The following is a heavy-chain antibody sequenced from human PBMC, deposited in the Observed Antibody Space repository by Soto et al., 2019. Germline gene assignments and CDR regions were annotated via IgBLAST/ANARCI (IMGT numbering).Heavy chain of an antibody. J-gene: IGHJ4*02. D-gene: IGHD2-8*01. CDR2: VYDRWRS. CDR3: VIQRTSVLSQAYFDY. V-gene: IGHV4-39*01. Sequence: SETLSLTCTVSGGSVSNSNYYWGWIRQSPGKGLEWIGSVYDRWRSYSLSSVKSRATISVDTSKNQFSLNLTSVTSSDTAVYYCVIQRTSVLSQAYFDYWGPGALVTVSS. CDR1: GGSVSNSNYY.